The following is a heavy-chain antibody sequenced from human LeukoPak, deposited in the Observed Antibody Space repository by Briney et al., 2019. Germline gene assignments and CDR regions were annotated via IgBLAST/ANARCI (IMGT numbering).Heavy chain of an antibody. Sequence: ASVKVSCKASGGTFSSYAISWVRQAPGQGLEWMGWINPNSGGTNYAQKFQGRVTMTRDTSISTAYMELSRLRSDDTAVYYCARDSSSRSPSMDVWGKGTTVTISS. CDR3: ARDSSSRSPSMDV. J-gene: IGHJ6*03. CDR2: INPNSGGT. V-gene: IGHV1-2*02. D-gene: IGHD2-2*01. CDR1: GGTFSSYA.